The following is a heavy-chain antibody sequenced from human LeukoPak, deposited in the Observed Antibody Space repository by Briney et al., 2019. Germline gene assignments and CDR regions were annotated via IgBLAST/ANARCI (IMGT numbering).Heavy chain of an antibody. V-gene: IGHV1-69*13. J-gene: IGHJ4*02. D-gene: IGHD2-2*01. CDR2: IIPISGTT. CDR1: GGTFTSYA. CDR3: ARDISRGYCSSTSCPQGY. Sequence: GASVKVSCKTSGGTFTSYAITWVRQAPGQGLEWMGKIIPISGTTNYAQKFQGRVTFTADESTSTAYMELRSLRSDDTAVYYCARDISRGYCSSTSCPQGYWGQGTLVTVSS.